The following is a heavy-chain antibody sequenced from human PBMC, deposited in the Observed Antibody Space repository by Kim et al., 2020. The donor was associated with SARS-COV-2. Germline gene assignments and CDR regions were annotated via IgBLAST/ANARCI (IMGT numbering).Heavy chain of an antibody. D-gene: IGHD3-3*02. V-gene: IGHV1-58*01. CDR3: AANGRLAWFWPPDAFDV. CDR1: GFTFSTSA. J-gene: IGHJ3*01. CDR2: IVVGRGNT. Sequence: SVKVSCKASGFTFSTSAVQWVRQARGERLEWIGWIVVGRGNTKTALDFQERVTITRDMSTSTVYMELSSLTSEDTAVYYCAANGRLAWFWPPDAFDVWG.